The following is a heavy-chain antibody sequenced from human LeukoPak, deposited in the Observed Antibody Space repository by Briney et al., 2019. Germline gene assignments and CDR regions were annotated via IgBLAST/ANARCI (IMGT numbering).Heavy chain of an antibody. Sequence: SETLSLTCAVYGGSFSTYYWSWVRQPPGKGLEWIREINHSGSTNYNPSLKSRVTISANTSKGQFSLKLTSVTAADTAVYYCSTRGDWGQGTLVTVSS. CDR2: INHSGST. CDR3: STRGD. J-gene: IGHJ4*02. CDR1: GGSFSTYY. V-gene: IGHV4-34*01.